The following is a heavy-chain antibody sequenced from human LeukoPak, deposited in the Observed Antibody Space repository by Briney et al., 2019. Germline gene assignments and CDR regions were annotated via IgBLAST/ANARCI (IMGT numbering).Heavy chain of an antibody. V-gene: IGHV3-21*01. D-gene: IGHD5-12*01. CDR3: ARDRRGYSGYYPDY. CDR1: GFTFSSYS. J-gene: IGHJ4*02. Sequence: GGSLRLSCAASGFTFSSYSMNRVRQAPGKGLEWVSSISSSSSYIYYADSVKGRFTISRDNSKNTLYLQMNSLRAEDTAVYYCARDRRGYSGYYPDYWGQGTLVTRSS. CDR2: ISSSSSYI.